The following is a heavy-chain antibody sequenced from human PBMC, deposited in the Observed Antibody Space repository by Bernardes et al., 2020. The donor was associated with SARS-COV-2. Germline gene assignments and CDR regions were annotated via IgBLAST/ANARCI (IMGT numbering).Heavy chain of an antibody. J-gene: IGHJ4*02. V-gene: IGHV2-5*02. D-gene: IGHD3-3*01. Sequence: SGPTLVKPTQTLTLPCTFSGFSLSTSGVGVGWIRQPPGKALEWLALIYWDDDKRYSPSLKSRLTITKDTSKNQVVLTMTNMDPVDTATYYCAHRLYDFWSGYWVDWGQGTLVTVSS. CDR3: AHRLYDFWSGYWVD. CDR2: IYWDDDK. CDR1: GFSLSTSGVG.